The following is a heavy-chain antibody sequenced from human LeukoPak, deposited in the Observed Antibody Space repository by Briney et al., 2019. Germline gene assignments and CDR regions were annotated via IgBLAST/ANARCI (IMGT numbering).Heavy chain of an antibody. Sequence: PSETLSLTCTVSGGSISSYYWSWIRQPPGKGLEWIGYIYYSGSTNYSPSLKSRVTISVDTSKNQFSLKLSSVTAADTAVYYCARNGYNRRAGAYAFDIWGQGTMVTVSS. J-gene: IGHJ3*02. CDR3: ARNGYNRRAGAYAFDI. CDR2: IYYSGST. V-gene: IGHV4-59*01. CDR1: GGSISSYY. D-gene: IGHD5-24*01.